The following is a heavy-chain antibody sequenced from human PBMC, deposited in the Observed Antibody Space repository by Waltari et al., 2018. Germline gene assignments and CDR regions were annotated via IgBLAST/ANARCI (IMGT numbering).Heavy chain of an antibody. D-gene: IGHD6-6*01. CDR1: GGPFRASY. CDR2: INHSGKT. Sequence: QVQLQQWGAGLLKPSETLSLTCAVSGGPFRASYWVWSGQPPGKGLEWIGEINHSGKTNYNPSLKSRVTMSVDTAENQVSLKLNSVTAADTAVYFCARLVATRPDSFSIYHYYYMDVWGTGTTVTISS. CDR3: ARLVATRPDSFSIYHYYYMDV. J-gene: IGHJ6*03. V-gene: IGHV4-34*01.